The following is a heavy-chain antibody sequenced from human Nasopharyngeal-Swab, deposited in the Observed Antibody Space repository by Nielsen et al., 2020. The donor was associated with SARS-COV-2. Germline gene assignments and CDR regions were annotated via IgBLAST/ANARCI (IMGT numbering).Heavy chain of an antibody. J-gene: IGHJ6*02. CDR3: ARGAPNYDLWSGYYYYYGMDV. CDR2: INHSGST. V-gene: IGHV4-34*01. D-gene: IGHD3-3*01. Sequence: WVRQPPGKGLEWIGEINHSGSTNYNPSLKSRVTISVYTSKNQFFLKLSSVTAADTAVYYCARGAPNYDLWSGYYYYYGMDVWGQGTTVTVSS.